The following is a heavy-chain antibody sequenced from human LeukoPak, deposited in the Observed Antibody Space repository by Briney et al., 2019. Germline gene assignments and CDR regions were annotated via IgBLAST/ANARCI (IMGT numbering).Heavy chain of an antibody. D-gene: IGHD6-13*01. J-gene: IGHJ4*02. CDR2: MNPNSGNT. V-gene: IGHV1-8*01. CDR3: ARGLAAAAHYYFDY. Sequence: ASVKGSCKASRYTFTSYDIKWVRQATGQGLEWMGWMNPNSGNTGYAQKFQGRVTMTRNTSISTAYMELSSLRSEDTAVYYCARGLAAAAHYYFDYWGQGTLVTVSS. CDR1: RYTFTSYD.